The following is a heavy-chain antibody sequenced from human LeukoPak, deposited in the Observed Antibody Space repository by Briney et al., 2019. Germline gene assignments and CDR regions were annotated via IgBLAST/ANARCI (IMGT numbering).Heavy chain of an antibody. J-gene: IGHJ4*02. CDR3: ARDLPLDYYDSTGYFDY. Sequence: SETLSLTCTVSGGSISSSSYYWGWIRQPPGKGLEWIGEINHSGSTNYNPSLKSRVTISVDTSKNQFSLKLSSVTAADTAVYYCARDLPLDYYDSTGYFDYWGQGTLVTVSS. V-gene: IGHV4-39*07. D-gene: IGHD3-22*01. CDR1: GGSISSSSYY. CDR2: INHSGST.